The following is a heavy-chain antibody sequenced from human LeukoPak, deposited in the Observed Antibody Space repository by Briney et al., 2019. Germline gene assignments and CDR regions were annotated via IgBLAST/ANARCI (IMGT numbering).Heavy chain of an antibody. J-gene: IGHJ6*04. D-gene: IGHD2-21*02. CDR2: ISGSGGST. Sequence: GGSLRLSCAASGFTFSSYAMSWVRQAPGKGLEWVSAISGSGGSTYYADSVKGRFTISRDNAKNSLYLQMNSLRAEDTAVYYCARGLRSWVTAPIPGVWGKGTTVTVSS. V-gene: IGHV3-23*01. CDR1: GFTFSSYA. CDR3: ARGLRSWVTAPIPGV.